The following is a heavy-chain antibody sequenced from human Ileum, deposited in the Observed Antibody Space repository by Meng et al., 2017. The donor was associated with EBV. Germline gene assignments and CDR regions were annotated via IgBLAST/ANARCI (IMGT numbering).Heavy chain of an antibody. Sequence: QLRESATVLVKPSETLSLTCTVSGGSLRSSSYYWGWIRQPPGKGLEWIGSIYYSGSTYYTPSLKSRVTISVDTSKNQFSLKLSSVTAADTAVYYCARSIVVVPAAIYYWGQGTLVTVFS. J-gene: IGHJ4*02. CDR2: IYYSGST. V-gene: IGHV4-39*01. CDR1: GGSLRSSSYY. CDR3: ARSIVVVPAAIYY. D-gene: IGHD2-2*01.